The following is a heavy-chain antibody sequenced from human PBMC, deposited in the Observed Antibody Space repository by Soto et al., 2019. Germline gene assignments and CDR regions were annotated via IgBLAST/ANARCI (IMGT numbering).Heavy chain of an antibody. D-gene: IGHD2-15*01. Sequence: EVQLVESGGGLVQPGGSLRLSCAASGFTFSSYWMHWVRQAPGKGLVWVSRINSDGSSTSYADSVKGRFTISRDNAKNTLCRQMNSRRAEDTAVYYCARPYCSGGSCYSQYYFDDWGQGTLVTVSS. V-gene: IGHV3-74*01. CDR2: INSDGSST. CDR1: GFTFSSYW. J-gene: IGHJ4*02. CDR3: ARPYCSGGSCYSQYYFDD.